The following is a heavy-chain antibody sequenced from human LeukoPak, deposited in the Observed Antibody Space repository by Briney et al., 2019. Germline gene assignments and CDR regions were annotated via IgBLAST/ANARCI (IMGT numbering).Heavy chain of an antibody. V-gene: IGHV4-59*01. D-gene: IGHD5-12*01. Sequence: SETLSLTCTVSGRSISSYYWSWIRQPPGMGLEWIGYIYHSGSTKYNPSLKSRVTISVDTSKNQFSLKLSSVTAADTAVYYCARDGYSGNDGLWGQGSLVTVSS. CDR1: GRSISSYY. J-gene: IGHJ4*02. CDR3: ARDGYSGNDGL. CDR2: IYHSGST.